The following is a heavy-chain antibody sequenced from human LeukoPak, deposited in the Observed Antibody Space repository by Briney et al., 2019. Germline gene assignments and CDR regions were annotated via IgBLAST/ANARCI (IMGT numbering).Heavy chain of an antibody. V-gene: IGHV4-39*01. CDR2: IHYSKNT. D-gene: IGHD5-18*01. CDR3: VSPRGFSYGYFDY. CDR1: GGSISSSSAY. Sequence: SETLSLTCTVSGGSISSSSAYWGWIRQPPGQGLEWIGSIHYSKNTYYNPSLKSRVTISADTSKNQFSLTLGSVSATDTAVYYCVSPRGFSYGYFDYWGQGTLVTVSS. J-gene: IGHJ4*02.